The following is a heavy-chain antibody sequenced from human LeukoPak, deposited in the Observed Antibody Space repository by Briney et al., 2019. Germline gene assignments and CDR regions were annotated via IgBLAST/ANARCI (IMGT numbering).Heavy chain of an antibody. J-gene: IGHJ4*02. CDR2: IYYSGST. V-gene: IGHV4-30-4*08. CDR1: GGSISSGDYY. Sequence: SETLSLTCTVSGGSISSGDYYWSWIRQPPGKGLEWIGYIYYSGSTYYNPSLKSRVTISVDTSKNQFSLKLSSVTAADTAVYYCARAGGVPAATYYFDYWGQGTLVTVSS. CDR3: ARAGGVPAATYYFDY. D-gene: IGHD2-2*01.